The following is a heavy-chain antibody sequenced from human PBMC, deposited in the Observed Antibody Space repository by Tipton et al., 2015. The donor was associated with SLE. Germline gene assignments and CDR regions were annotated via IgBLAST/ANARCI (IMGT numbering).Heavy chain of an antibody. Sequence: QVQLVQSGAEVKKPGASVKVSCKASGYTFTSYHITWVRQASGQGLEWMGWMNPNSGNTGYAQNFQDRLTMTRNTSMSTAYMELSSLRSDDAAVYYCASVELRSWAFDYWGQGTLVTVSS. CDR1: GYTFTSYH. CDR2: MNPNSGNT. D-gene: IGHD1-26*01. V-gene: IGHV1-8*01. J-gene: IGHJ4*02. CDR3: ASVELRSWAFDY.